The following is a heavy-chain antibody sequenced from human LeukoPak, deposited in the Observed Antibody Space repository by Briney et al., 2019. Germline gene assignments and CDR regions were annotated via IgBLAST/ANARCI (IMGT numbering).Heavy chain of an antibody. CDR2: VNPNNGVT. Sequence: GASVKVSCKASEDTFTGYYIHWVRQAPGQGLEWMGWVNPNNGVTEYAQEFQGRVTMTRDTSLSTAYMELSRLRSDDTAVYYCATDHCTRTNCYEDYYHGMDVWSQGTTVTVSS. CDR1: EDTFTGYY. J-gene: IGHJ6*02. D-gene: IGHD2-2*01. CDR3: ATDHCTRTNCYEDYYHGMDV. V-gene: IGHV1-2*02.